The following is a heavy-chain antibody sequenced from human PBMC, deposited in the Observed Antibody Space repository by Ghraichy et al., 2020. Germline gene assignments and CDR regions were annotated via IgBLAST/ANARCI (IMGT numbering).Heavy chain of an antibody. CDR3: AKEDDGSGSYYPGDSFDY. D-gene: IGHD3-10*01. CDR1: GFTFSSYA. V-gene: IGHV3-23*01. Sequence: GGSLRLSCAASGFTFSSYAMSWVRQAPGKGLEWVSAISGSGGSTYYADSVKGRFTISRDNSKNTLYLQMNSLRAEDTAVYYCAKEDDGSGSYYPGDSFDYWGQGTLVTVSS. J-gene: IGHJ4*02. CDR2: ISGSGGST.